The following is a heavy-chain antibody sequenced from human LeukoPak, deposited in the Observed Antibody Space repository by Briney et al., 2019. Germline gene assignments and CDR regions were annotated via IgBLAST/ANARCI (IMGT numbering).Heavy chain of an antibody. Sequence: SETLSLTYAVYGGSFSGYYWNWIRQPPGKGLEWIGEINHSGSTNYNPSLKSRVTISVDTSKNQFSLKLHSVTAADTAVYYCARGFPSSSRWFDPWGQGTLVTVSS. CDR2: INHSGST. J-gene: IGHJ5*02. D-gene: IGHD6-6*01. CDR1: GGSFSGYY. V-gene: IGHV4-34*01. CDR3: ARGFPSSSRWFDP.